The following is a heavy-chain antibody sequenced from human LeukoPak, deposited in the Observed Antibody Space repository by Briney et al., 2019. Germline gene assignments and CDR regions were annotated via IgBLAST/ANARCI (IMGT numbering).Heavy chain of an antibody. J-gene: IGHJ3*02. Sequence: GGSLRLSCAASGFTFSSYAMSWVRQAAGKGLEYVSAIMPNGETRGYANSMKGRFTISRDNSKNTLYLQMGSLRAEDMAIYYCARDRDGGFAFDIWGQGTLVTVSS. D-gene: IGHD2-15*01. CDR1: GFTFSSYA. CDR3: ARDRDGGFAFDI. CDR2: IMPNGETR. V-gene: IGHV3-64*01.